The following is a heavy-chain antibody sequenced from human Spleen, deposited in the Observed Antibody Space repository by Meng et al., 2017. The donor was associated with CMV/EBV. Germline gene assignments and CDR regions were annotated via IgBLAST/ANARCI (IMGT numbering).Heavy chain of an antibody. CDR2: TRNKANSYTT. CDR3: ARVGRGYSQYSDY. D-gene: IGHD5-18*01. CDR1: GFTFSDHY. J-gene: IGHJ4*02. Sequence: GGSLRLSCAASGFTFSDHYMDWVRQAPGKGLEWVGRTRNKANSYTTEYAASVKGRFTISRDDSKNSLYLQMNSLRAEDTAVYYCARVGRGYSQYSDYWGQGTLVTVSS. V-gene: IGHV3-72*01.